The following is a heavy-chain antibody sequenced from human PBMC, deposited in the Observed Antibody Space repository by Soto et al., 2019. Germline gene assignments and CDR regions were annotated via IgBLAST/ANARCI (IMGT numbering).Heavy chain of an antibody. D-gene: IGHD3-9*01. Sequence: ASEDLSLPCTVPRGSRNRSSFYWGVIRPPPGKGLEWIGSIYYSGSTYYNPSLKSRVTISVDTSKNQFSLKLSSVTAADTAVYYCARQPVLRYFDWLYHNFDYWGRGTLVTVSS. CDR2: IYYSGST. CDR1: RGSRNRSSFY. V-gene: IGHV4-39*01. J-gene: IGHJ4*02. CDR3: ARQPVLRYFDWLYHNFDY.